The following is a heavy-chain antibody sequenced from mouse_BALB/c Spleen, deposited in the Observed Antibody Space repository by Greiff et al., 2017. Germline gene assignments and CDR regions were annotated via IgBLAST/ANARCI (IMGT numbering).Heavy chain of an antibody. J-gene: IGHJ4*01. D-gene: IGHD2-3*01. V-gene: IGHV5-6-5*01. Sequence: EVKLMESGGGLVKPGGSLKLSCAASGFTFSSYAMSWVRQTPEKRLEWVASISSGGSTYYPDSVKGRFTISRDNARNILYLQMSSLRSEDTAMYYCARGIYDGYYYYAMDYWGQGTSVTVSS. CDR1: GFTFSSYA. CDR3: ARGIYDGYYYYAMDY. CDR2: ISSGGST.